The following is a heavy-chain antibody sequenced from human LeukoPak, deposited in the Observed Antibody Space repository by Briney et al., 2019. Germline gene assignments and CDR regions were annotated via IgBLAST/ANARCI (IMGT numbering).Heavy chain of an antibody. CDR2: ISSSSSYI. J-gene: IGHJ6*03. V-gene: IGHV3-21*01. Sequence: GGSLRLSCAASGFTFSSYSMNWVRQAPGKGLEWVSSISSSSSYIYYADSAKGRFTISRDNAKNSLYLQMNSLRAEDTAVYYCARDGGTFWSGYYYHYYYYMDVWGKGTTVTVSS. CDR1: GFTFSSYS. CDR3: ARDGGTFWSGYYYHYYYYMDV. D-gene: IGHD3-3*01.